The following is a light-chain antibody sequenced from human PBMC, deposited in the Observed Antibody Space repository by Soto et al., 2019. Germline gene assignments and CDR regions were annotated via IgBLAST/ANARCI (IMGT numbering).Light chain of an antibody. J-gene: IGKJ2*01. CDR1: QTISSS. V-gene: IGKV1-5*01. CDR2: DAS. Sequence: DIQMTQSPSTLSASAGDRVTITCRASQTISSSLAWYQHKPGKAPKLLIFDASTLPTGVPSRFSGSGFGTEFTLTITGLQPDDFATYYCQQHNDYTAVTFGQGTKLEIK. CDR3: QQHNDYTAVT.